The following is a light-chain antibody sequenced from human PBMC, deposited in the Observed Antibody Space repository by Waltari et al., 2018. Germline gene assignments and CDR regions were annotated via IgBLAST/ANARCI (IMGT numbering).Light chain of an antibody. Sequence: DIQLTQSPSFLSASVGDRVTITCRASQGISSYLAWYQQKPGKAPNLLIYGASTLQSGVPSRFSGSGSGTEFTLTISSPQPEDFATYYCQQLNSYPITFGQGTRLEIK. CDR2: GAS. J-gene: IGKJ5*01. CDR3: QQLNSYPIT. V-gene: IGKV1-9*01. CDR1: QGISSY.